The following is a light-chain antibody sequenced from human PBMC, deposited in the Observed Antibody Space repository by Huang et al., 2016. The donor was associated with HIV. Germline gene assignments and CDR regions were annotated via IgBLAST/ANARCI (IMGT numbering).Light chain of an antibody. CDR2: KVS. J-gene: IGKJ2*01. V-gene: IGKV2-30*02. Sequence: DVVMTQSPLSLPVTLGQPASISCTSSQSLVHRDGDTCLSWFQQRPGQSPRRLCYKVSNRDAGVPDRFSGSGSGTDFTLNISRVETEDVGVYYCMQGTHWPMYTFGQGTKLEI. CDR3: MQGTHWPMYT. CDR1: QSLVHRDGDTC.